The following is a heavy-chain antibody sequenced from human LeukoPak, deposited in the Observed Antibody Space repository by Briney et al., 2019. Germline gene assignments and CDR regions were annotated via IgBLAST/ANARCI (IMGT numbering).Heavy chain of an antibody. CDR3: ARDGGLHTNFDY. D-gene: IGHD2-15*01. J-gene: IGHJ4*02. CDR1: GFTFRNYW. CDR2: TKPDGTAE. V-gene: IGHV3-7*01. Sequence: GGSLRLSCAASGFTFRNYWMGWVRQAPGKGLEWEANTKPDGTAEYYADSVRGRFTTSRDNANNFLYLQMNSLRGEDTAVYYCARDGGLHTNFDYWGQATLVTVSS.